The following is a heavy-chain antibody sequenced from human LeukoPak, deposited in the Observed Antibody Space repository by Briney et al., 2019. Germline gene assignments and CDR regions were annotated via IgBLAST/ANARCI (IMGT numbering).Heavy chain of an antibody. D-gene: IGHD3-10*01. J-gene: IGHJ4*02. V-gene: IGHV3-30*03. CDR2: IVYDGSDK. Sequence: GGSLRLSCAASGFTFSTYGMHWVRQAPGKGLEWVAVIVYDGSDKYYADSVRGRFTISRDNSKNTLYLQMNSLRAEDTAVYYCARDTSGGLDYWGQGTLVTVSS. CDR3: ARDTSGGLDY. CDR1: GFTFSTYG.